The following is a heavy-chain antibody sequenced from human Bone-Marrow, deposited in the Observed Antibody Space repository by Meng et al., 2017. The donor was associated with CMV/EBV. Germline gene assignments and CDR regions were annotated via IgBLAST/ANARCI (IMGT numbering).Heavy chain of an antibody. CDR3: ARDIVDKGFDS. Sequence: GGSLRLSCAASGFTFYNYGMGWVRQAPGKGLECVAGINRNGGSTCYADSVKGRFTISRVNAKNSLYLQMNSLRAEDTALYYCARDIVDKGFDSWGQGTLVTVSS. CDR1: GFTFYNYG. CDR2: INRNGGST. V-gene: IGHV3-20*04. J-gene: IGHJ4*02. D-gene: IGHD1-26*01.